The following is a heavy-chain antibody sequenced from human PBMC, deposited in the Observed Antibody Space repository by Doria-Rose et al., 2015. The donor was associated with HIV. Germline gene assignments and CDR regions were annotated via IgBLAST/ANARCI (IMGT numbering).Heavy chain of an antibody. J-gene: IGHJ4*02. V-gene: IGHV3-30-3*01. D-gene: IGHD1-26*01. CDR3: ARDGSGRSLDY. Sequence: GKGLEWVAVVSYDGITKYYADSVRGRFTISRDNSQNTLYLEVNSPRAEDTAVYYCARDGSGRSLDYWGQGTLVTVSS. CDR2: VSYDGITK.